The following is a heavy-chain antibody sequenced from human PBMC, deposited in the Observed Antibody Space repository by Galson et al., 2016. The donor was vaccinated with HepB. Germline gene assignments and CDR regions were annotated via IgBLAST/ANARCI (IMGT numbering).Heavy chain of an antibody. Sequence: SLRLSCAASGFTFTSCAMHWVRQAPGEGLEWVAVISYDGTNTYYADSVKGRFTISRDNSKNTLYLQMNSLRPEDTAVYYCAKDRGQQMALDHWGQGTLVTVSS. CDR3: AKDRGQQMALDH. CDR2: ISYDGTNT. J-gene: IGHJ4*02. CDR1: GFTFTSCA. V-gene: IGHV3-30*18. D-gene: IGHD6-13*01.